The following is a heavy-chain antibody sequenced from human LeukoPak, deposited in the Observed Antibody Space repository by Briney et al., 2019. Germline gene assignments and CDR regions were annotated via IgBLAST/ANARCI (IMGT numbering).Heavy chain of an antibody. D-gene: IGHD4-23*01. CDR2: ISSSGSTI. CDR1: GFTFSDYY. Sequence: GGSLRLSCAASGFTFSDYYMSWIRQAPGKGLEWVSYISSSGSTIYYADSVKGRFTISRDNAKNSLYLQMNSLRAEDTAVYYCVVGLATVVTPPVDYWGQGTLVTVSS. V-gene: IGHV3-11*01. J-gene: IGHJ4*02. CDR3: VVGLATVVTPPVDY.